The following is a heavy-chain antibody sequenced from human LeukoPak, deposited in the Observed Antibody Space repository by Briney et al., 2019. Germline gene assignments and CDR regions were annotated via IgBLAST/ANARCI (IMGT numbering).Heavy chain of an antibody. J-gene: IGHJ4*02. CDR2: IYHSGST. V-gene: IGHV4-39*07. Sequence: SETLSLTCTVSGGSISSGDYYWSWIRQPPGKGLEWIGSIYHSGSTYYNPSLKSRVTISVDTSKNQFSLKLSSVTAADTAVYYCARVSSGYYNDYWGQGTLVTVSS. D-gene: IGHD3-22*01. CDR1: GGSISSGDYY. CDR3: ARVSSGYYNDY.